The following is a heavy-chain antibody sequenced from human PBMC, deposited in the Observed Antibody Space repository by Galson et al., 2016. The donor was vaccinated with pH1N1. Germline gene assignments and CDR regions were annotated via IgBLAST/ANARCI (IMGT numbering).Heavy chain of an antibody. CDR3: AREGANYYGSDGMDV. Sequence: SVKVSCKASEYTLRRHYIHWVRQAPGQGLEWMGRISTLFGTANYAQNIMGRVTISADASTGTAYMGLTNLTSQDTAVYFCAREGANYYGSDGMDVWGQGTTVTVSS. V-gene: IGHV1-69*13. D-gene: IGHD3-10*01. CDR2: ISTLFGTA. CDR1: EYTLRRHY. J-gene: IGHJ6*02.